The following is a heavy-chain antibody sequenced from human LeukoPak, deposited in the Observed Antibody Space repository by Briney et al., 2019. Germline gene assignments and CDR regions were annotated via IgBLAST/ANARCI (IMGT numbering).Heavy chain of an antibody. CDR2: IYHSGST. D-gene: IGHD2-15*01. Sequence: SETLSLTCAVSNGSISSSNWWSWVRQPPGKGREGIGEIYHSGSTNYNPSLKSRVTIVVDKSNNQFSLKLNSVTAADTAVYYCARDRRPNCSGGSCYSPFYYYGIDVWGQGTTVTVSS. CDR3: ARDRRPNCSGGSCYSPFYYYGIDV. V-gene: IGHV4-4*02. J-gene: IGHJ6*02. CDR1: NGSISSSNW.